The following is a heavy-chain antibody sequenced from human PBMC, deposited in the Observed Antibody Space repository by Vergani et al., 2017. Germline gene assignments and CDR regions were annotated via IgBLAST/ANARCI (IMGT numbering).Heavy chain of an antibody. CDR2: IYSGGST. V-gene: IGHV3-66*01. CDR1: GFTVSSNY. D-gene: IGHD3-22*01. J-gene: IGHJ4*02. Sequence: EVQLVESGGGLVQPGGSLRLSCAASGFTVSSNYMSWVRQAPGKGLEWVSVIYSGGSTYYADSVKGRFTISRDNSKNTLYLQMNSLRAEDTAVYYCATSKDSSGYYYIDYWGQGTLVTVSS. CDR3: ATSKDSSGYYYIDY.